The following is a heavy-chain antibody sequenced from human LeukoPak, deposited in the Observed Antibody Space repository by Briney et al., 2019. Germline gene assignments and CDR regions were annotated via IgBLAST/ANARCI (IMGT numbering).Heavy chain of an antibody. CDR1: GFTISSYA. CDR2: MSGSAGST. CDR3: ARAPSFDY. Sequence: PGGSLRLSCAVSGFTISSYAMSWVRQAPGKGLEWVSAMSGSAGSTYYADSVKGRFTISRDNAKNSLYLQMNSLRAEDTAVYYCARAPSFDYWGQGTLVTVSS. V-gene: IGHV3-23*01. J-gene: IGHJ4*02.